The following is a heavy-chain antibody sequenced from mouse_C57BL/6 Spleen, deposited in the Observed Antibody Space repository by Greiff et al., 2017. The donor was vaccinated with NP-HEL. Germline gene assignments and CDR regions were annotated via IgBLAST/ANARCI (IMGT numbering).Heavy chain of an antibody. D-gene: IGHD2-13*01. CDR2: IDPETGGT. CDR3: TRGNHCDEGYYLDY. Sequence: QVQLQQSGAELVRPGASVTLSCKASGYTFTDYEMHWVKQTPVHGLEWIGAIDPETGGTAYNQKFKGKAILTADESSSTAYMELRSLTSEDSAVYYCTRGNHCDEGYYLDYWGQGTTLTVSS. V-gene: IGHV1-15*01. CDR1: GYTFTDYE. J-gene: IGHJ2*01.